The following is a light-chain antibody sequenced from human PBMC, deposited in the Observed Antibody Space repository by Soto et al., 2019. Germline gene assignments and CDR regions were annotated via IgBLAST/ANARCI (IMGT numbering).Light chain of an antibody. Sequence: EIVLTQSPATLSLSPGERATLSCRASQSVSSYLAWYQQKPGQAPRLLIYDASNRATGIPARFNGSGSGTDFTLTISSLEPEDFAVYYCQQRSNWPLLTFGGGTKVEIK. CDR2: DAS. V-gene: IGKV3-11*01. J-gene: IGKJ4*01. CDR1: QSVSSY. CDR3: QQRSNWPLLT.